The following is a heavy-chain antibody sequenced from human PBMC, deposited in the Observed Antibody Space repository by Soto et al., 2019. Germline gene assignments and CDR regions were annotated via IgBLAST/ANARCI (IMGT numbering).Heavy chain of an antibody. V-gene: IGHV1-69*13. CDR3: ARGVLIVDIVATYLFYY. Sequence: ASVKVSCKASGGTFSSYAISWVRQAPGQGLEWMGGIIPIFGTANYAQKFQGRVTITADESTSTAYMELSSLRSEDTAVYYCARGVLIVDIVATYLFYYWGQGTLVTVSS. CDR2: IIPIFGTA. D-gene: IGHD5-12*01. CDR1: GGTFSSYA. J-gene: IGHJ4*02.